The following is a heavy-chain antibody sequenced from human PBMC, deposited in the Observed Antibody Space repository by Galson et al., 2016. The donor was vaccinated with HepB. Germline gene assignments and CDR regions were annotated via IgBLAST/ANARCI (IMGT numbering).Heavy chain of an antibody. V-gene: IGHV6-1*01. D-gene: IGHD1-1*01. CDR1: GDSVSSNSAA. Sequence: CAISGDSVSSNSAAWNWIRQSPSRGLEWLGRTYYRSKWYYDYAVPVKSRITINPDTSKNQFSLHLNSVTPEDTAVYYCARDLGGAYGTGRSLDYWGQGTLVTVSP. CDR2: TYYRSKWYY. J-gene: IGHJ4*02. CDR3: ARDLGGAYGTGRSLDY.